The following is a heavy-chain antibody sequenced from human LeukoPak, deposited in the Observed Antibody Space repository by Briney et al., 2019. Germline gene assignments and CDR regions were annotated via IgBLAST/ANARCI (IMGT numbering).Heavy chain of an antibody. J-gene: IGHJ4*02. Sequence: GESLRLSCAASGFTFSSYGMHWVRQAPGKGLEWVAVIWYDGSNKFYADSVKGRFTISRDNSKNTLYLQMNSLRAEDPAVYYCARDAEITMVRGALDYWGQGTLVTVSS. CDR2: IWYDGSNK. CDR3: ARDAEITMVRGALDY. CDR1: GFTFSSYG. D-gene: IGHD3-10*01. V-gene: IGHV3-33*01.